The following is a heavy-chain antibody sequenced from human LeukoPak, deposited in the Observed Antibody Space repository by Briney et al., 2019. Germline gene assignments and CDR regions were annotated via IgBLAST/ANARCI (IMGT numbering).Heavy chain of an antibody. Sequence: GGSLRLSCAASGFTFNNYAMTWVRQAPGKGLEWVSAISGSGSSTYYANSVKGRFSVSRDNFKDMLYLQVNSLRAEDTAVFYCAKSSLLEWLSRQSWFDPWGQGTLVTVSS. CDR1: GFTFNNYA. CDR3: AKSSLLEWLSRQSWFDP. D-gene: IGHD3-3*01. CDR2: ISGSGSST. V-gene: IGHV3-23*01. J-gene: IGHJ5*02.